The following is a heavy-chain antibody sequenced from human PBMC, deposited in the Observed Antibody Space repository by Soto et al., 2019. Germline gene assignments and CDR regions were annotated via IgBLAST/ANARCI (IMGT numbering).Heavy chain of an antibody. CDR2: ISWNGGST. D-gene: IGHD3-10*01. CDR3: ARALGRVGELLSIDY. V-gene: IGHV3-20*04. J-gene: IGHJ4*02. CDR1: GFTFDDYA. Sequence: EVQLVESGGGVVRPGGSLRLSCAASGFTFDDYAMSWVRQAPGKGLEWVSGISWNGGSTGYADSVKGRFTISRDNAKNPLNLQMNSLRAEDTALYYSARALGRVGELLSIDYWGQGTLVTVSS.